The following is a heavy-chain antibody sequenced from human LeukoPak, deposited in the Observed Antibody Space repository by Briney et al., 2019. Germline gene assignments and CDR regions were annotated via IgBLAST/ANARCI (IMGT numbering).Heavy chain of an antibody. Sequence: GGSLRLSCAASGFTFSSYGMNWVRQAPGKGLEWVSYISSSGSTIYYADSVKGRFTISRDNAKNSLYLQMNSLRAEDTAVYYCAREGAYCGGDCSSAYYFDYWGQGTLVTVSS. CDR2: ISSSGSTI. V-gene: IGHV3-48*04. J-gene: IGHJ4*02. D-gene: IGHD2-21*02. CDR1: GFTFSSYG. CDR3: AREGAYCGGDCSSAYYFDY.